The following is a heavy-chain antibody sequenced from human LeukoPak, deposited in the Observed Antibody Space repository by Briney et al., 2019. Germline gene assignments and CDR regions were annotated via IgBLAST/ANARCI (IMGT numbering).Heavy chain of an antibody. CDR3: ARDRVMVAATRVVPYNWFDP. Sequence: ASVKVSCKASGGTFSSYAISWVRQAPGQGLEWMGRIIPIFGTANYAQKFQGRVTITTDESTSTAYMELSSLRSEDTAVYYCARDRVMVAATRVVPYNWFDPWGQGTLVTVSS. V-gene: IGHV1-69*05. J-gene: IGHJ5*02. CDR1: GGTFSSYA. D-gene: IGHD2-15*01. CDR2: IIPIFGTA.